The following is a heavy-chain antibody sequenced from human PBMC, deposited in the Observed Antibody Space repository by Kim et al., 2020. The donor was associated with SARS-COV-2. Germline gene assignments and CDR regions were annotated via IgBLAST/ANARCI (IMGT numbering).Heavy chain of an antibody. D-gene: IGHD3-22*01. CDR1: GYTFTSYG. CDR3: ARSSFYDSSGYYPDY. J-gene: IGHJ4*02. CDR2: ISAYNGNT. Sequence: ASVKVSCKASGYTFTSYGISWVRQAPGQGLEWMGWISAYNGNTNYAQKLQGRVTMTTDTSTSTAYMELRSLRSDDTAVYYCARSSFYDSSGYYPDYWGQGTLSPSPQ. V-gene: IGHV1-18*01.